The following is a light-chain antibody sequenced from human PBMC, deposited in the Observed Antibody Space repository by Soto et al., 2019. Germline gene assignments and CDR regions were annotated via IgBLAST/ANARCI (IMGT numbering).Light chain of an antibody. CDR2: HAS. CDR1: QSISSC. J-gene: IGKJ1*01. CDR3: QHYDNWPVA. V-gene: IGKV1-5*03. Sequence: DIQMAQSPATLSVSVGDRVTITCRASQSISSCLAWYQQKPGQAPRLLIYHASTIDTGFPSRFSGSGSGTEFNLTISSLQPEDFAVYYCQHYDNWPVAFGEGTKVDIK.